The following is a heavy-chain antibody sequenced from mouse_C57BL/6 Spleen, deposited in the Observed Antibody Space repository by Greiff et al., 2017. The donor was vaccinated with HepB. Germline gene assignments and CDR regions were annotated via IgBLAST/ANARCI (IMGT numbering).Heavy chain of an antibody. Sequence: ESGPGLVKPSQSLSLTCSVTGYSITSGYYWNWIRQFPGNKLEWMGYISYDGSNNYNPSLKNRISITRDTSKNQFFLKLNSVTTEDTATYYCAREERGDSSFAYWGQGTLVTVSA. CDR2: ISYDGSN. CDR3: AREERGDSSFAY. CDR1: GYSITSGYY. V-gene: IGHV3-6*01. D-gene: IGHD3-2*02. J-gene: IGHJ3*01.